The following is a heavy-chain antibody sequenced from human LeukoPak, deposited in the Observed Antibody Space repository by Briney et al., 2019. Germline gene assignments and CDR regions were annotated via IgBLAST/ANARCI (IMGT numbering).Heavy chain of an antibody. CDR2: INSAVSGT. CDR3: ARRGSTTISYGDP. CDR1: GFTFSNYR. V-gene: IGHV3-74*01. Sequence: VGSLRLSCAASGFTFSNYRMHWVRQAPGKGLVWVSRINSAVSGTNSADSVKGRFNISHDNTTNALYLQMNRLRAEDTAVHYCARRGSTTISYGDPWGQGTLVSVSS. D-gene: IGHD4-11*01. J-gene: IGHJ5*02.